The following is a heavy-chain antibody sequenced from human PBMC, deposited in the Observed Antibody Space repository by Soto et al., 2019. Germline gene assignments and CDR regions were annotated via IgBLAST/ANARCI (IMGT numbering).Heavy chain of an antibody. Sequence: EVQLVESGGGLVKPGGSLRLSCAASGFTFSTYSMNWVRQAPGKGLEWVSSISPSSTYIHYADSVKGRFTISGDNAEKSRYLEMDSLRVEVSAAYDCGRVGGGVVVVPGANRGDFWGQGTLGTVSS. J-gene: IGHJ4*02. V-gene: IGHV3-21*01. CDR2: ISPSSTYI. CDR1: GFTFSTYS. CDR3: GRVGGGVVVVPGANRGDF. D-gene: IGHD2-2*01.